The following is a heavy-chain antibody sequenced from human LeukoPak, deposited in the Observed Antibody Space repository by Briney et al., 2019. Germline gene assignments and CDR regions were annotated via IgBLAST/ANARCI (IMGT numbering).Heavy chain of an antibody. CDR3: ASSRYYYDSSVHLFHY. Sequence: GESLKISCKGSGYRSTNYWIAWVRQLPGKGLEWMGTIYPGDSDTRYSPSFQGQVTFSADKSISTAYLQWDSLRASDTAMYYCASSRYYYDSSVHLFHYWGQGTLVTVSS. V-gene: IGHV5-51*01. D-gene: IGHD3-22*01. CDR2: IYPGDSDT. J-gene: IGHJ4*02. CDR1: GYRSTNYW.